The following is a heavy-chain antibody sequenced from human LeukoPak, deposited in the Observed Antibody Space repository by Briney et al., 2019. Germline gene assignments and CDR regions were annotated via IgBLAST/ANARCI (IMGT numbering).Heavy chain of an antibody. V-gene: IGHV3-23*01. CDR1: GFTFSRHG. CDR3: AKDDAWLRFGE. J-gene: IGHJ4*02. D-gene: IGHD3-10*01. CDR2: ISPSADIK. Sequence: GGSLRLSCAASGFTFSRHGMNWVRQAPGKGLEWVSGISPSADIKYYADSVKGRFTISRDNSKNMLYLEVISLTADDAAVYYCAKDDAWLRFGEWSQGTLVTVSS.